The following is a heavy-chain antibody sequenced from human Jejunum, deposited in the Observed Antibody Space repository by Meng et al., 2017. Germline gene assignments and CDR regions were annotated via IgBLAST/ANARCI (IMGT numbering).Heavy chain of an antibody. J-gene: IGHJ4*02. D-gene: IGHD1-26*01. CDR1: GYPFTSYY. V-gene: IGHV1-46*01. Sequence: QVQLVQSGAEMRKPGASLKVSCKTSGYPFTSYYLHWVRQAPGQGLEWMAVINPSGGGTSYAQRFQGRVTVTKDTPTTTVYMELSSLGSEDTAVYYCATVGAEFDYWGQGTLVTVSS. CDR3: ATVGAEFDY. CDR2: INPSGGGT.